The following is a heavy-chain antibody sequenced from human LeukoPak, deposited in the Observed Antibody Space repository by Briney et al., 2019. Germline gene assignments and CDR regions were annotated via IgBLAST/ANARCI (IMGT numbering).Heavy chain of an antibody. D-gene: IGHD3-3*01. V-gene: IGHV1-46*01. J-gene: IGHJ4*02. CDR3: ARSITIFGVVPAGY. CDR2: INPSDGRT. CDR1: GYTFTTYH. Sequence: ASVKVSCKASGYTFTTYHMHWVRQAPGQGLEWMGIINPSDGRTSYVQKFQGRVTMTRDMSTNTVYMALSSLKSEDTAMYYCARSITIFGVVPAGYWGQGTLVTVSS.